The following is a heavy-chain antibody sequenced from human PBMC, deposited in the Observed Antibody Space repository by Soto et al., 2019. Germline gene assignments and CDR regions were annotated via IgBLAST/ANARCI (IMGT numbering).Heavy chain of an antibody. V-gene: IGHV1-8*01. CDR1: SETFTTYD. D-gene: IGHD3-10*01. CDR2: INPNSGNI. Sequence: GXSGKVSLKASSETFTTYDINWVRQATGHGLEWMGWINPNSGNIGYAQRFQGRATMTRDTAIRTAYMEVSSLRSNDTAVYYCARGRASGSYYLLDYWGQGTLVTVSS. CDR3: ARGRASGSYYLLDY. J-gene: IGHJ4*02.